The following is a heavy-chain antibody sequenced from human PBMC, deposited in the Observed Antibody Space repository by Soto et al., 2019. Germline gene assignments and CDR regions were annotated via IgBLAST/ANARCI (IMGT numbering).Heavy chain of an antibody. D-gene: IGHD3-22*01. CDR2: IIPVFGTT. CDR1: GGLFSSYA. Sequence: ASVKVSCKDTGGLFSSYAISWVRQAPGQGLEWVGGIIPVFGTTYYAQKFQDRVTITADESTNTAYMELSSLRSEDTAMYYCAGGGSGYVWFNEFWGQGSLVTVSS. V-gene: IGHV1-69*13. CDR3: AGGGSGYVWFNEF. J-gene: IGHJ4*02.